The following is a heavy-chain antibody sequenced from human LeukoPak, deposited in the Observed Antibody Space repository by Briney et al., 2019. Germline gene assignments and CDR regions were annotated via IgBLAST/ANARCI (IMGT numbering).Heavy chain of an antibody. J-gene: IGHJ6*03. Sequence: SGGSLRLSCAPSGFTLRIYAMNWLRPAPGKVLEWVSALCGRGGSPYYADPVKSRFIISRDNSKDTPYVEMSSLRAEDTAVHYCAKDGENYSDTGGNYLLRSYIDVWGNGTTVTASS. CDR2: LCGRGGSP. D-gene: IGHD5-24*01. CDR1: GFTLRIYA. CDR3: AKDGENYSDTGGNYLLRSYIDV. V-gene: IGHV3-23*01.